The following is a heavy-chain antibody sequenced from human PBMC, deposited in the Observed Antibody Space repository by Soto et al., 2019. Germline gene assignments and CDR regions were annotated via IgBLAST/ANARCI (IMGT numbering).Heavy chain of an antibody. V-gene: IGHV3-74*01. CDR2: INGDGSNT. J-gene: IGHJ5*02. CDR3: VCGYSVAWHNWFDP. Sequence: PGGSLRLSCVASGFTFSSSWMHWVRQAPGKELVWVSLINGDGSNTHYADLVKGRFTISRDNAKNTLYLQMNALRAEDTAVYYCVCGYSVAWHNWFDPWGLGTLVTVSS. CDR1: GFTFSSSW. D-gene: IGHD1-26*01.